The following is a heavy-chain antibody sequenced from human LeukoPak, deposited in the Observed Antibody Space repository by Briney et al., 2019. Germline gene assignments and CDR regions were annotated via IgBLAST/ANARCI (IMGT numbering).Heavy chain of an antibody. Sequence: PGGSLRPSCAASGFIFSSYGMHWVRQAPGKGLEWVAFTRYDGSNKYYADSVKGRFTISRDNSKNTLYLQMNSLRAEDTAVYYCARDGSGYSSSWYPLDAFDIWGQGTMVTVSS. CDR2: TRYDGSNK. CDR1: GFIFSSYG. J-gene: IGHJ3*02. CDR3: ARDGSGYSSSWYPLDAFDI. V-gene: IGHV3-30*02. D-gene: IGHD6-13*01.